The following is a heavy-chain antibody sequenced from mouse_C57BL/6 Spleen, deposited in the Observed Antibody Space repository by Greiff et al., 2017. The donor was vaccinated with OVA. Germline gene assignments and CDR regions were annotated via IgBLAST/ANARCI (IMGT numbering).Heavy chain of an antibody. D-gene: IGHD1-1*01. CDR1: GFTFSDYG. CDR2: ISSGSSTI. J-gene: IGHJ4*01. Sequence: EVQLVESGGGLVKPGGSLKLSCAASGFTFSDYGMHWVRQAPEKGLEWVAYISSGSSTIYYADTVKGRFTISRDNAKNTLFLQMTSLRSEDTAMYYCARYYYGTAYAMDYWGQGTSVTVSS. CDR3: ARYYYGTAYAMDY. V-gene: IGHV5-17*01.